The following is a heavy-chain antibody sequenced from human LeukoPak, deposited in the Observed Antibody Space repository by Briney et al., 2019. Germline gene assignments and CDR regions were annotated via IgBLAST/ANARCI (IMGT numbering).Heavy chain of an antibody. J-gene: IGHJ4*02. CDR2: IYYSGST. CDR3: ARQLLWFRSTYYFDY. V-gene: IGHV4-30-2*03. D-gene: IGHD3-10*01. CDR1: GGSISSGSYY. Sequence: SQTLSLTCTVSGGSISSGSYYWSWIRQPAGKGLEWIGSIYYSGSTYYNPSLKSRVTISVDTSKNQFSLKLSSVTAADTAVYYCARQLLWFRSTYYFDYWGQGTLVTVSS.